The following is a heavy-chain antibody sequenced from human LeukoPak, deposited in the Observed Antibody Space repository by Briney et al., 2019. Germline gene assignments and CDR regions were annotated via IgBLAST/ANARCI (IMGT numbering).Heavy chain of an antibody. Sequence: GGSLRLSCVASGFTFSSYAMSWVRQAPGKGLEWVSAISGSGGSTNYADSVKDRFTISRDNSKNTLYLQMNSLRAEDTAVFYCAKIYRAHGDYHSFDVWGQGTMVTVSS. CDR3: AKIYRAHGDYHSFDV. J-gene: IGHJ3*01. CDR1: GFTFSSYA. V-gene: IGHV3-23*01. CDR2: ISGSGGST. D-gene: IGHD4-17*01.